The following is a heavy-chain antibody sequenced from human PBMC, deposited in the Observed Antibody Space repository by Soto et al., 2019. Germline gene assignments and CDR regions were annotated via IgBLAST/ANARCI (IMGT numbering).Heavy chain of an antibody. CDR3: ARHYSSGSRNWFDP. J-gene: IGHJ5*02. CDR1: GGSINSSSYF. D-gene: IGHD6-19*01. V-gene: IGHV4-39*01. CDR2: IYYSGST. Sequence: SETLSLTCSVSGGSINSSSYFWGWVRQPPGKGLEWIGSIYYSGSTYYNPSLRSRVTISVDTSKNQFSLKLSSVTAADTAVFYCARHYSSGSRNWFDPWGQGALVTVSS.